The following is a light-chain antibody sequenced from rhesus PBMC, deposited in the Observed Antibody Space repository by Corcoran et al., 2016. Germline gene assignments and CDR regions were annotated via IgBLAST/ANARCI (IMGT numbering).Light chain of an antibody. J-gene: IGKJ2*01. CDR1: QSISSW. CDR3: LQYASSPYS. CDR2: KAS. V-gene: IGKV1-22*01. Sequence: DIQMTQSPSSLSASVGDTVTITCRASQSISSWLAWYQQEPGKAPILLIYKASSLLSGGPSRFSGSGSGTDFTLTISSLQSEDFATYYCLQYASSPYSFGQGTKVEIK.